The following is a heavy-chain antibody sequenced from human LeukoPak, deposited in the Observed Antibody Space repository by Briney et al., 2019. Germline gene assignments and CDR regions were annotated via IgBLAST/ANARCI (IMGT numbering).Heavy chain of an antibody. D-gene: IGHD5-18*01. CDR1: GGTFSSYA. Sequence: SVKVSCKASGGTFSSYAISWVRQAPGQGLEWMGGIIPIFGTANYAQKFQGRVTITTDESTSTAYMELSSLRSEDTAVYYCARFEYSYGYPSDYWGQGTLVTVSS. CDR3: ARFEYSYGYPSDY. J-gene: IGHJ4*02. CDR2: IIPIFGTA. V-gene: IGHV1-69*05.